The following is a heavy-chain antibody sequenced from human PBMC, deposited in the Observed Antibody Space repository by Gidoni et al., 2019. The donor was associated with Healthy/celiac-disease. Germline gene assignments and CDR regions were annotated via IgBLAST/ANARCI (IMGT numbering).Heavy chain of an antibody. CDR3: APRTGYYRQFEHNWFDP. V-gene: IGHV4-34*01. Sequence: QVQLQQWGAGLLKPSETLSLTCAVYGGSFSGYYWSWIRQPPGKGLEWIGESKHSGSTNYNPSLKSRVTISVDTSKNQFSLKLSSVTAADTAVYYCAPRTGYYRQFEHNWFDPWGQGTLVTVSS. J-gene: IGHJ5*02. CDR1: GGSFSGYY. D-gene: IGHD3-22*01. CDR2: SKHSGST.